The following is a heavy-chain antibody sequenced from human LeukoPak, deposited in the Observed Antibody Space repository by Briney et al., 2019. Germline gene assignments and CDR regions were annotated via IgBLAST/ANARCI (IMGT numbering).Heavy chain of an antibody. CDR1: GGSISGYY. D-gene: IGHD5-24*01. V-gene: IGHV4-34*01. J-gene: IGHJ4*02. Sequence: PSETLSLTCTVSGGSISGYYWSWIRQPPGKGLEWIGEINHSGSTNYNPSLKSRVTISVDTSKNQFSLKLSSVTAADTAGYYCARGPPVATMAYWGQGTLVTVSS. CDR3: ARGPPVATMAY. CDR2: INHSGST.